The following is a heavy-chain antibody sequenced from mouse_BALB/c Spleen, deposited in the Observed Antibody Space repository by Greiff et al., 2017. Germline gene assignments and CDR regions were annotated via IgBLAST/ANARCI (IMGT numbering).Heavy chain of an antibody. J-gene: IGHJ3*01. Sequence: EVKVIESGGGLVQPGGSLKLSCAASGFDFSRYWMSWVRQAPGKGLEWIGEINPDSSTINYTPSLKDKFIISRDNAKNTLYLQMSKVRSEDTALYYCARLGDRFAYWGQGTLVTVSA. V-gene: IGHV4-1*02. CDR1: GFDFSRYW. CDR3: ARLGDRFAY. CDR2: INPDSSTI. D-gene: IGHD4-1*01.